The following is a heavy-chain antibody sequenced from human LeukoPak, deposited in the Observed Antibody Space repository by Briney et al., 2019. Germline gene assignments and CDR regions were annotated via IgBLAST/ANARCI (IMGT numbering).Heavy chain of an antibody. CDR2: INPNSGGT. V-gene: IGHV1-2*02. Sequence: ASVKVSCKASGYTFTGYYMHWVRQAPGQGLEWMGWINPNSGGTNYAQKFQGRVTMTRDTSISTAYMELSRLRSDDTAVYYCAITSYYDFLTGYDYWGQGTLVTVSS. CDR3: AITSYYDFLTGYDY. CDR1: GYTFTGYY. J-gene: IGHJ4*02. D-gene: IGHD3-9*01.